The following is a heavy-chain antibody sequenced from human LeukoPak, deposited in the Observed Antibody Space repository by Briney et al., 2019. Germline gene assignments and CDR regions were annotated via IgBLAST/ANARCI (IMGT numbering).Heavy chain of an antibody. CDR2: IYPDDSDT. CDR1: GYSFTNYW. J-gene: IGHJ3*02. V-gene: IGHV5-51*01. D-gene: IGHD3-16*01. Sequence: GESLKISCKGSGYSFTNYWIAWVRQLPGKGLEWMGIIYPDDSDTRYSPSFQSQVTISADKSISNAYLQWSSLKASDTAMDYCARIWLRAFDIWGQGTMVTVSS. CDR3: ARIWLRAFDI.